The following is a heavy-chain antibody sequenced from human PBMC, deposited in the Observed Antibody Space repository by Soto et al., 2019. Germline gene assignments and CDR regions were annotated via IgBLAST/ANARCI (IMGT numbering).Heavy chain of an antibody. CDR3: ARGRGEFDD. D-gene: IGHD2-21*01. J-gene: IGHJ5*02. Sequence: SETLSLTCAVYGASLSDNYCNWLRQPPGRGLEWIGEINHSGNTNYNPSLRSRVTISIDTSKNQLSLNLRSVSAADTAVYYCARGRGEFDDWGQGTPVTVSS. CDR2: INHSGNT. CDR1: GASLSDNY. V-gene: IGHV4-34*01.